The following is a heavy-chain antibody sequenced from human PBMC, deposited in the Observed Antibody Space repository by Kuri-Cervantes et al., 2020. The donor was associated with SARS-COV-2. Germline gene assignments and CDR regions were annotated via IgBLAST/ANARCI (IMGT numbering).Heavy chain of an antibody. J-gene: IGHJ5*02. D-gene: IGHD3-3*01. Sequence: SETLSLTCTVSGGSISSSSYYWGWIRQPPGKGLEWIGSIYYSGSTYYNPSLKSRVTISVDTSKNQFSLKLNSVTAADTAVYYCATLPLSITIFGEVIGWFDPWGQGILVTVSS. CDR3: ATLPLSITIFGEVIGWFDP. V-gene: IGHV4-39*01. CDR2: IYYSGST. CDR1: GGSISSSSYY.